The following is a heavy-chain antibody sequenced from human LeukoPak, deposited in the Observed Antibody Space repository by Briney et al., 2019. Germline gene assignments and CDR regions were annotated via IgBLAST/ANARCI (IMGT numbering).Heavy chain of an antibody. J-gene: IGHJ4*02. D-gene: IGHD5-18*01. V-gene: IGHV3-23*01. CDR2: ISQSGGST. Sequence: GGSLRLSCAASGFTFSIYVMTWVRQAPGKGLEWVSGISQSGGSTYYADSVRGRFTVSRDNAKKSLYLQMYSLRAEDTAVYYCARDPGYSYGDYWGQGTLVTVSS. CDR3: ARDPGYSYGDY. CDR1: GFTFSIYV.